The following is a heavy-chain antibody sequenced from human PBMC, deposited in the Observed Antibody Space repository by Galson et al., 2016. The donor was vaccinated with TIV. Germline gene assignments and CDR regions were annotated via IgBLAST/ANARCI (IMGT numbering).Heavy chain of an antibody. CDR2: ISYDGSDK. CDR3: ARVDKSYHMDV. D-gene: IGHD3-16*02. Sequence: SLRLSCAASGFTFRRYWMSWVRQAPGKGLEWVAFISYDGSDKNYAEALKGRFTSSRDKSKITLYLQMNSLRAEDTALYYCARVDKSYHMDVWGKGTTVTVSS. V-gene: IGHV3-30*03. CDR1: GFTFRRYW. J-gene: IGHJ6*03.